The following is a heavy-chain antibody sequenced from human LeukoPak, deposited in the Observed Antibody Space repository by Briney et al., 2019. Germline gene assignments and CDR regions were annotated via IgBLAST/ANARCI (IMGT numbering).Heavy chain of an antibody. CDR1: GFTLSSYG. CDR3: ARGVDV. Sequence: GGSLRLSCAASGFTLSSYGMHWVRQAPGKGLEWVSVVYSGGITYYADSVKGRFVISGDNSKNTLYLQMNSLRAEDTAVYYCARGVDVWGQGTTVTVSS. CDR2: VYSGGIT. V-gene: IGHV3-66*01. J-gene: IGHJ6*02.